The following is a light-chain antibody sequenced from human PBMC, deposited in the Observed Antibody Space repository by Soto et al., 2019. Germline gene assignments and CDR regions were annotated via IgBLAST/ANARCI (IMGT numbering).Light chain of an antibody. J-gene: IGKJ2*01. Sequence: EIVLTQSPGTLSLSPGETATLSCRASQSVSSSNLAWFQQKPGQAPRLLIYGASSRATGIPDRFSGSGSGTDFTLTISRLEPEDVALYYCQQYSSSPYTFGQGTKLEIK. CDR3: QQYSSSPYT. CDR1: QSVSSSN. V-gene: IGKV3-20*01. CDR2: GAS.